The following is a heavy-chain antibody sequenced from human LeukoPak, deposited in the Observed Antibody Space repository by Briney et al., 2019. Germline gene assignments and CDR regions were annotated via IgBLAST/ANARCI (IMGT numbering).Heavy chain of an antibody. Sequence: GASVKVSCKASGYTFTGYYMHWVRQAPGQGLEWMGWINPNSGGTNYAQKFQGRVTMTRDTSISTAYMEPSRLRSDDTAVYYCARLTYYDFWSGYNYAFDIWGQGTMVTVSS. V-gene: IGHV1-2*02. CDR1: GYTFTGYY. CDR3: ARLTYYDFWSGYNYAFDI. CDR2: INPNSGGT. D-gene: IGHD3-3*01. J-gene: IGHJ3*02.